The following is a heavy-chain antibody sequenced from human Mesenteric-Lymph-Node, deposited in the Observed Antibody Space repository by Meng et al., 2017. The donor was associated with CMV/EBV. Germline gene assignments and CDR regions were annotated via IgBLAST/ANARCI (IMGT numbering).Heavy chain of an antibody. Sequence: GRSPQWGAGPVRPSETLSGTCAVYGGSFSGYYWNWIRQSPEKGLEWIGEINHSGSTTYNPSFTSRIIISVDTSTNQISLNMSSVTAADTAVYYCARGSSYDILTGYFDYWGQGALVTVSS. CDR1: GGSFSGYY. CDR2: INHSGST. CDR3: ARGSSYDILTGYFDY. J-gene: IGHJ4*02. D-gene: IGHD3-9*01. V-gene: IGHV4-34*01.